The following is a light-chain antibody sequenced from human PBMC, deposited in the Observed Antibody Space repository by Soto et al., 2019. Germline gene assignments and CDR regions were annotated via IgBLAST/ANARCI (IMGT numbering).Light chain of an antibody. CDR1: QTISTF. CDR3: QQTFTTPPT. CDR2: AAS. J-gene: IGKJ1*01. V-gene: IGKV1-39*01. Sequence: QMNHCPSNDWKSVLDRNTVNFRASQTISTFLNWYQQKPGKAPKVLMYAASTLQSGVPSRFSGSGSGTDFTLTINSLQPEDFATYYCQQTFTTPPTFGQGTKVE.